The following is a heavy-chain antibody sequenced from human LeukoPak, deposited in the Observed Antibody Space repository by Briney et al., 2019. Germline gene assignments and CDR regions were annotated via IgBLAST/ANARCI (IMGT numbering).Heavy chain of an antibody. V-gene: IGHV4-34*01. CDR1: GGSFSGYH. CDR3: VKGVGDY. Sequence: PSETLSLTCAVYGGSFSGYHWSWIPESPGKRLEWIGEINQSGSINYDPSPKSRVTISVETSKNQFSLKLRSVTAADTAVYYCVKGVGDYWGQGTLVTVSS. CDR2: INQSGSI. J-gene: IGHJ4*02.